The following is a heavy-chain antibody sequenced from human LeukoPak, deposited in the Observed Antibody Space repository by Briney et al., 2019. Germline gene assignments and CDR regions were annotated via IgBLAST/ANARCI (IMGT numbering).Heavy chain of an antibody. Sequence: SETLSLTCTVSGGSISSYYWSWLRQPPGKGLEWIGYVYYSGSPTYNPSLKSRVTLSVDTSQRQFSLKLSPLTAADTAVYFCARVGYSFGYGDFDYWGQGTLVTVSS. CDR2: VYYSGSP. CDR3: ARVGYSFGYGDFDY. D-gene: IGHD5-18*01. V-gene: IGHV4-59*12. J-gene: IGHJ4*02. CDR1: GGSISSYY.